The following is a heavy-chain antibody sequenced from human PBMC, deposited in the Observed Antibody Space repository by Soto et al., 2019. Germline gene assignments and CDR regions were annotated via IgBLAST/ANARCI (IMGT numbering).Heavy chain of an antibody. CDR2: IWYDGSNK. Sequence: GGSLRLSCAASGFTFSSYGMHWVRQAPGKGLEWVAAIWYDGSNKYYADSVKGRFTISRDNSKNTLYLQMNSLRAEDTAVYYCARDQGLAARPPPLCDYWGQGTLVTVSS. J-gene: IGHJ4*02. CDR3: ARDQGLAARPPPLCDY. V-gene: IGHV3-33*01. D-gene: IGHD6-6*01. CDR1: GFTFSSYG.